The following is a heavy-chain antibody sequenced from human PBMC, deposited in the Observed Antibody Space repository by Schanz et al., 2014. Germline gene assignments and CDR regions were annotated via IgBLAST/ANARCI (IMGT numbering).Heavy chain of an antibody. CDR1: RSTFSSYT. J-gene: IGHJ6*02. CDR2: FIPILDVG. V-gene: IGHV1-69*02. Sequence: QVQLVQSEAEVKKPGSSVKVSCKASRSTFSSYTISWVRQARGQGLEWVGRFIPILDVGNYAQQFQGRVTFTADKSTSTAYMELRNLRSDDTAVYYCARAKRFGDMDVWGQGTTVTVSS. CDR3: ARAKRFGDMDV. D-gene: IGHD3-10*01.